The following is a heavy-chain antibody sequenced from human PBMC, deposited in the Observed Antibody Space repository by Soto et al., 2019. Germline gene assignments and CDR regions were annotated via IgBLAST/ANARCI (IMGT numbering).Heavy chain of an antibody. V-gene: IGHV3-7*03. J-gene: IGHJ4*02. CDR3: ARGGGNFEY. CDR1: GFTFSNFW. Sequence: GGSLRLSCAASGFTFSNFWMSWVRQAPGKGLEWVANIKQDGSEKYYVDSVKGRFTISRDNAKNSLNLQMNSLRAEDTAVYYCARGGGNFEYWGQGTLVTVPS. CDR2: IKQDGSEK.